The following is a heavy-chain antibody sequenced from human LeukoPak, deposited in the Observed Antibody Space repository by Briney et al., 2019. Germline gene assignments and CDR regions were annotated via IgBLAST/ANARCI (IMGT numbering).Heavy chain of an antibody. CDR2: INPSGGST. D-gene: IGHD2-15*01. V-gene: IGHV1-46*01. CDR1: GYTFTGYY. CDR3: ARWAYSSALDY. Sequence: ASVKDSCKASGYTFTGYYMHWVRQAPGQGLEWMGIINPSGGSTSYAQKFQGRVTMTRDMSTSTVYMELSSLRSEDTAVYYCARWAYSSALDYWGQGTLVTVSS. J-gene: IGHJ4*02.